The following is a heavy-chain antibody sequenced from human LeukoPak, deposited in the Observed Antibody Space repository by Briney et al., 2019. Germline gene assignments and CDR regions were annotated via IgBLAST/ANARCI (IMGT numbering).Heavy chain of an antibody. CDR2: IYYSGST. D-gene: IGHD1-26*01. V-gene: IGHV4-59*04. CDR1: GFTFSSYW. Sequence: GSLRLSCAASGFTFSSYWMNWARQPPGKGPEWMGSIYYSGSTYYNPSLKSRVTMPLDTSKNQFSLNLSPVAAADTAVYYCARGLLYTESFSRNWFDAWGQGILVIVSS. J-gene: IGHJ5*02. CDR3: ARGLLYTESFSRNWFDA.